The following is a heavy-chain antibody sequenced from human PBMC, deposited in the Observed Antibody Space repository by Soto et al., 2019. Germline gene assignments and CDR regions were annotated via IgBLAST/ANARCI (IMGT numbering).Heavy chain of an antibody. D-gene: IGHD1-26*01. CDR2: ISGSGTKI. V-gene: IGHV3-11*01. CDR3: ARDWVETTIFDH. Sequence: QVHLVESGGALVKPGGSLRLSCAASGFTLSDYYMIWIRQAPGKGLEWVSYISGSGTKIYYADSVKGRFTISRDNAKKSLYLQMNSLRAEDTAVYYCARDWVETTIFDHWGQGTLVTVSS. CDR1: GFTLSDYY. J-gene: IGHJ4*02.